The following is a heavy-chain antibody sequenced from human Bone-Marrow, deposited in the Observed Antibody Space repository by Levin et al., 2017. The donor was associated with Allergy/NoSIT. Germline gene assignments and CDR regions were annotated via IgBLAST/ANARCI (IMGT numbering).Heavy chain of an antibody. V-gene: IGHV4-61*08. Sequence: PSETLSLTCTVSDGSVRSDDHNWSWIRQPPGKGLEWIGNIYHSGSTKYNPSLKSRVTMSVDTSKNQFSLKLTSVTAADTAVYYCARVKIPAALSGHWLDPWGQGTLVTVSS. CDR1: DGSVRSDDHN. D-gene: IGHD2-2*01. CDR2: IYHSGST. J-gene: IGHJ5*02. CDR3: ARVKIPAALSGHWLDP.